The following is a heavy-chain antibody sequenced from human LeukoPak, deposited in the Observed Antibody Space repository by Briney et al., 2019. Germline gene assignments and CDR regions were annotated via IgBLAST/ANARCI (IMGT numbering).Heavy chain of an antibody. D-gene: IGHD3-10*01. CDR2: IYAGNGNT. V-gene: IGHV1-3*01. CDR3: ARQSWPVLLWFGELFPGYYGMDV. CDR1: GYTFTSYA. Sequence: ASVKVSCKASGYTFTSYAMHWVRQAPGQRLEWVGWIYAGNGNTKYSQKFQGRVTITRDTSASTAYMELSSLRSEDTAVYYCARQSWPVLLWFGELFPGYYGMDVWGKGTTVTVSS. J-gene: IGHJ6*04.